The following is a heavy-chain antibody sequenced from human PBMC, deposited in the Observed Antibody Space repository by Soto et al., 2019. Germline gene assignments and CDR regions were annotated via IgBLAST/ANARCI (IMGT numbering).Heavy chain of an antibody. CDR2: IYYSGST. J-gene: IGHJ6*02. D-gene: IGHD3-10*01. CDR3: ARDRLLWFGESDYYYYGMDV. Sequence: PSETLSLTCTVSGGSISSGGYYWSWIRQHPGKGLEWIGYIYYSGSTYYNPSLKSRVTISVDTSKNQFSLKLSSVTAADTAVYYCARDRLLWFGESDYYYYGMDVWGQGTTVTVSS. CDR1: GGSISSGGYY. V-gene: IGHV4-31*03.